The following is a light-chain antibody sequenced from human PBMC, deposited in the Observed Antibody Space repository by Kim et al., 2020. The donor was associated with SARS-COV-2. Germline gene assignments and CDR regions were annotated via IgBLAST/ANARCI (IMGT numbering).Light chain of an antibody. Sequence: GQSYTISCTGTSSDVGVYKYVSWYQQHPGKAPKLMIYDVSKRPSGVSNRFSGSKSGNTASLTISGLQAEDEADYYCSSYASSSTWVFGGGTQLTVL. V-gene: IGLV2-14*04. CDR3: SSYASSSTWV. J-gene: IGLJ3*02. CDR1: SSDVGVYKY. CDR2: DVS.